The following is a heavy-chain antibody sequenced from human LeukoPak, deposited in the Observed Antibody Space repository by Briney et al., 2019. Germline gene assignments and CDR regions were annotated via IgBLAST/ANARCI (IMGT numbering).Heavy chain of an antibody. CDR1: GGSVSSYY. Sequence: SETLSLTCTVSGGSVSSYYWSWIRQPAGKGLEWIGRIYISGSTNYNPSLKSRLTMSVDTSKKQFSLKLSSVTAADTAVYYCARLDYYHFDYWGQGTVVTVSS. V-gene: IGHV4-4*07. CDR2: IYISGST. D-gene: IGHD3-22*01. J-gene: IGHJ4*02. CDR3: ARLDYYHFDY.